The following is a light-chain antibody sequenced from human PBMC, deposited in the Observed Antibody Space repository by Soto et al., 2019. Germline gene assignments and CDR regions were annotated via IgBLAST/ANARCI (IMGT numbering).Light chain of an antibody. V-gene: IGKV4-1*01. CDR2: WAS. CDR3: QQYYSTPLT. J-gene: IGKJ4*01. Sequence: DVVMTQSPDSLAVSLGERATINCKSSQSVLYSPNNKNYLAWYQQKPGQSPKLLIYWASTRESGVPDRFSGSGSGTDFTLTISNLQAEDVAVYYCQQYYSTPLTFGGGTKVEIK. CDR1: QSVLYSPNNKNY.